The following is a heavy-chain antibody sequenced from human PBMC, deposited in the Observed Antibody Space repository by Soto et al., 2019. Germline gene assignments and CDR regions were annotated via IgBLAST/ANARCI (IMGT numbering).Heavy chain of an antibody. V-gene: IGHV3-11*06. D-gene: IGHD6-6*01. Sequence: QVQLVESGGGLVKPGGSLRLSCAASGFTFSDYYMSWIRQAPGKGLEWVSYISSSSSYTNYADSVKGRFTISRDNAKNSLYLQMNSLRAEDTAVYYCARGPFSSSSLAPPDYWGQGTLVTVSS. CDR2: ISSSSSYT. CDR1: GFTFSDYY. J-gene: IGHJ4*02. CDR3: ARGPFSSSSLAPPDY.